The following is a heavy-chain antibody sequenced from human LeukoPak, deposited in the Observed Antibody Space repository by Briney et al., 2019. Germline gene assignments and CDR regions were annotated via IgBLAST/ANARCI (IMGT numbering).Heavy chain of an antibody. CDR1: GGSFSGYY. Sequence: SETLSLTCAVYGGSFSGYYWSWIRQPPGKGLEWIGEINHSGSTNYNPSLKSRVTISVDTSKNQFSLKLSSVTAADTAVYYCARVSRNYGECYFDYWGQGTLVTVSS. CDR3: ARVSRNYGECYFDY. J-gene: IGHJ4*02. D-gene: IGHD4-17*01. CDR2: INHSGST. V-gene: IGHV4-34*01.